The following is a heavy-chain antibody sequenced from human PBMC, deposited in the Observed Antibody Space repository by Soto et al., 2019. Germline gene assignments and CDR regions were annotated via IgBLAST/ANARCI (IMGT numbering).Heavy chain of an antibody. Sequence: GGSLRLSCAASGFTFSSYCMHWVRQAPGKGLMWVSRINSSGSSTYYADSVKGRFTISRDNSKNTPYLQMNSLRAEDTAVYYCANSPTYCGGDCFDPVRYFDYWGQGTLVTVSS. J-gene: IGHJ4*02. D-gene: IGHD2-21*02. CDR2: INSSGSST. CDR3: ANSPTYCGGDCFDPVRYFDY. V-gene: IGHV3-74*01. CDR1: GFTFSSYC.